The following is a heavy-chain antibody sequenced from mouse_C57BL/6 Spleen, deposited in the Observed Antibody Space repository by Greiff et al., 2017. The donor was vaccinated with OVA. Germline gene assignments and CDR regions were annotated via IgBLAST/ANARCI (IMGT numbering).Heavy chain of an antibody. CDR2: IYPGSGST. D-gene: IGHD5-5*01. CDR3: AKALPSDYFDY. CDR1: GYTFTSYW. Sequence: VQLQQPGAELVKPGASVKMSCKASGYTFTSYWITWVKQRPGQGLEWIGDIYPGSGSTNYNAKFKSKATLTVDTSSSTAYMRLSSLASEDSAVYYCAKALPSDYFDYWGQGTTLTVSS. J-gene: IGHJ2*01. V-gene: IGHV1-55*01.